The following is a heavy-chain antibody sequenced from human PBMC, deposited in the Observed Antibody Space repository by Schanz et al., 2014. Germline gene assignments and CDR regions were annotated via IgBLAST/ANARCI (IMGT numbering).Heavy chain of an antibody. D-gene: IGHD6-19*01. CDR2: IAYSGST. V-gene: IGHV4-59*13. Sequence: QVQLQESGPGQVRPSETLSLTCTVSGSDIRGFHWSWIRQSPVKGLEWIGYIAYSGSTNYNPSLQSRVTISLDTSQSQFSLRLTSVSSADTAMYYCARVAVAGTAGNRDHYYVLDVWGQGTPXTVSS. CDR3: ARVAVAGTAGNRDHYYVLDV. CDR1: GSDIRGFH. J-gene: IGHJ6*02.